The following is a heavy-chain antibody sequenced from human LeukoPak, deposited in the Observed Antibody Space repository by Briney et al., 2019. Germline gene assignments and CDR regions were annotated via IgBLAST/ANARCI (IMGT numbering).Heavy chain of an antibody. CDR3: AKRGASVVVVAATRGAFDI. D-gene: IGHD2-15*01. Sequence: AGGSLRLSCAASGFTFSSYAMSWVRQAPGKGLEWVSAISGSGGSTYYADSVKGRFTISRDNSKNTLYLQMYSLRAEDTAVYYCAKRGASVVVVAATRGAFDIWGQGTMVTVSS. J-gene: IGHJ3*02. CDR1: GFTFSSYA. CDR2: ISGSGGST. V-gene: IGHV3-23*01.